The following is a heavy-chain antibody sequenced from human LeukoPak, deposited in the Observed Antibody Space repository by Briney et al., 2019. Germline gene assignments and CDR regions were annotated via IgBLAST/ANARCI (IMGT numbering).Heavy chain of an antibody. CDR3: ARAFQSLGGLSLPDY. Sequence: ASVKVSCKASGYTFTSHAMNWVRQAPGQGLEWMGWIHPSTGNPTYAQGFTGRFVFSLDTSVSTTYLQISSLKAEDTAVYFCARAFQSLGGLSLPDYWGQGTLLTVSS. V-gene: IGHV7-4-1*02. D-gene: IGHD3-16*02. CDR2: IHPSTGNP. J-gene: IGHJ4*02. CDR1: GYTFTSHA.